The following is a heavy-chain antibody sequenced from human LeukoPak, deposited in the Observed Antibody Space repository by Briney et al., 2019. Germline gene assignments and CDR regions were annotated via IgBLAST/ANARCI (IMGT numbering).Heavy chain of an antibody. V-gene: IGHV4-59*01. CDR3: ARSARGLDY. CDR1: GGSFSGYY. CDR2: IYYSGTT. Sequence: SSETLSLTCAVYGGSFSGYYWSWIRQPPGKGLEWIGYIYYSGTTSYNPSLKSRLTISVDTSKNHFSLQLSSVTASDTAVYYCARSARGLDYWGQGSLVTVSS. J-gene: IGHJ4*02. D-gene: IGHD3-10*01.